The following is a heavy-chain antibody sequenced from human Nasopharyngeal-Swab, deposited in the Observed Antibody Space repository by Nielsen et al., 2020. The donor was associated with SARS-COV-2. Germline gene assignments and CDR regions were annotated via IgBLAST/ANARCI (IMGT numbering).Heavy chain of an antibody. CDR1: GFTFTDYP. CDR2: IKKDGSEK. CDR3: ASQRSSGWFWGDY. D-gene: IGHD6-19*01. J-gene: IGHJ4*02. V-gene: IGHV3-7*02. Sequence: GGSLRLSCVASGFTFTDYPMSWVRQAPGKGLEWVANIKKDGSEKYYADAVKGRFTISRDNAKNSLYLQMNSLRAEDTAVFYCASQRSSGWFWGDYWGQGTLVTVSS.